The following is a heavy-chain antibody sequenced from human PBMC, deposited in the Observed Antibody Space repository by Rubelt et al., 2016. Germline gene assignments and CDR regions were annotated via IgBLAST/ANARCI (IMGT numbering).Heavy chain of an antibody. Sequence: QVQLQQWGAGLLKPSETLSLTCAVYGGSFSGYYWSWIRQPPGKGLEWIGEINHSRSTNYNPSLKSRVSISVDTSKNQFSRTLSAVTAADTAVYYCASIEDGLPKGAEYFQHWGQGTLVTVSS. D-gene: IGHD5-24*01. CDR3: ASIEDGLPKGAEYFQH. CDR2: INHSRST. CDR1: GGSFSGYY. V-gene: IGHV4-34*01. J-gene: IGHJ1*01.